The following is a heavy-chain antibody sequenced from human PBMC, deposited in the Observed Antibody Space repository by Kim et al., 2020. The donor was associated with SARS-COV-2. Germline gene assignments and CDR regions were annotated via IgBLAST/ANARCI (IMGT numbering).Heavy chain of an antibody. Sequence: GESLKISCKGSGYSFTSYWISWVRQMPGKGLEWMGRIDPSDSYTNYSPSFQGHVTISADKSISTAYLQWSSLKASDTAMYYCARHSRYYYGSGSADAFDIWGQGTMVTVSS. CDR2: IDPSDSYT. D-gene: IGHD3-10*01. J-gene: IGHJ3*02. V-gene: IGHV5-10-1*01. CDR1: GYSFTSYW. CDR3: ARHSRYYYGSGSADAFDI.